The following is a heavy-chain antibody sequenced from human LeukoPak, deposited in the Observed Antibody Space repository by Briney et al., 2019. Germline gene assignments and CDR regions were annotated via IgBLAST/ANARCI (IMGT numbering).Heavy chain of an antibody. CDR2: MNSNSSNT. D-gene: IGHD3-16*01. J-gene: IGHJ3*02. CDR3: ARIYYHAFGLTFDI. Sequence: ASVKVSCKASGYTFSTYEINWVRQAPGQGLQWVGWMNSNSSNTGYAQKFQGRVTMTSNPSIRTAYLELTSLRSEDTAVYYCARIYYHAFGLTFDIWGQGTMVTVS. CDR1: GYTFSTYE. V-gene: IGHV1-8*01.